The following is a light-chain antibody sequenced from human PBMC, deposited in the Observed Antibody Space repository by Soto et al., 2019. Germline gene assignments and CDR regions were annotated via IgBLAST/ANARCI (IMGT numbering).Light chain of an antibody. J-gene: IGKJ2*01. Sequence: EIVLTQSPGTLSLSPGEGAALSCRTSQSISSSYLAWYQQKPGQAPRLLIYAASSRATGIPDRFSGSGSGTDFTLTISRLEPEDFAVYYCQLYGGSHMFSFGQGTKVDSK. CDR2: AAS. V-gene: IGKV3-20*01. CDR1: QSISSSY. CDR3: QLYGGSHMFS.